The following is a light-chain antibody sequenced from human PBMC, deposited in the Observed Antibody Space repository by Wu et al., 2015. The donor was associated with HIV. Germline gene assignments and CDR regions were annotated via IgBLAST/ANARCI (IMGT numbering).Light chain of an antibody. Sequence: EIVLTQSPGTLSLSPGERATLSCRASQSISSNYLAWYQQKPGQAPRLLIYGASSRATGIPDRFSGSGSGTDFTLTISRLDPEDFVMYYCQQYGSSPGTFGQGTKVEIK. CDR2: GAS. V-gene: IGKV3-20*01. CDR1: QSISSNY. CDR3: QQYGSSPGT. J-gene: IGKJ1*01.